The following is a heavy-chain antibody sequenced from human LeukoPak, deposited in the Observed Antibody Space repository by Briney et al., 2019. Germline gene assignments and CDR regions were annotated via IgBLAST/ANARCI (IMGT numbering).Heavy chain of an antibody. J-gene: IGHJ6*02. CDR1: GFTFTTYW. CDR2: INSDGSIT. V-gene: IGHV3-74*01. CDR3: ARDAVDTANAV. D-gene: IGHD5-18*01. Sequence: GGSLRLSCAASGFTFTTYWMHWVRQAPGKGLVWVSHINSDGSITSYADSVKGRFTISRDNAKKTLYLQMNSLRAEDTAVYYCARDAVDTANAVWGQGTTVTVSS.